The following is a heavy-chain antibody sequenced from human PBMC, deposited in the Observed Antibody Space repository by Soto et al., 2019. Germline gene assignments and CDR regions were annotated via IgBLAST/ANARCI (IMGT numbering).Heavy chain of an antibody. CDR2: IGDIDDP. Sequence: EVQLVESGGGLAQPGGSLRLSCAASGLTIRNYDMHWVRQTTGKGLEWVSGIGDIDDPYYADSVKGRFTISREIAKNSLYLQMDGLRAGDSAVYYCAIGPPRVRERNYCYRMDVWGQGTKVTVSS. J-gene: IGHJ6*02. CDR3: AIGPPRVRERNYCYRMDV. CDR1: GLTIRNYD. V-gene: IGHV3-13*05. D-gene: IGHD3-10*01.